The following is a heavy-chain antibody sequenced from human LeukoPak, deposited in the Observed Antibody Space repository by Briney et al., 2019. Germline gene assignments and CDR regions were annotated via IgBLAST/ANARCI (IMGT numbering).Heavy chain of an antibody. V-gene: IGHV3-53*01. D-gene: IGHD3-9*01. J-gene: IGHJ6*02. CDR2: IYSGGST. CDR1: GFTVSSNY. CDR3: ARASQYYDILPGYSSYYYYGMDV. Sequence: GGSLRLSCAASGFTVSSNYMSWVRQAPGEGLEWVSVIYSGGSTYYAGSVKGRFTISRENAKNSLYLQMNSLRAGDTAVYYCARASQYYDILPGYSSYYYYGMDVWGQGTTVTVSS.